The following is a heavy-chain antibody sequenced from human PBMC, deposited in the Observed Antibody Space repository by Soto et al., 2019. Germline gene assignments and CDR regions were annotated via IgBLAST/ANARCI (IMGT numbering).Heavy chain of an antibody. CDR1: GYTFTSYG. D-gene: IGHD6-13*01. CDR2: ISAYNGNT. Sequence: ASVKVSCKASGYTFTSYGISWVRQAPGQGLEWMGWISAYNGNTNYAQKLQGRVTMTTDTSTSTAYMELRSLRSDDTAVYYCARGRVSYAYSRSWYERLSVYYYYGMDVWGQGTTVTVSS. V-gene: IGHV1-18*04. J-gene: IGHJ6*02. CDR3: ARGRVSYAYSRSWYERLSVYYYYGMDV.